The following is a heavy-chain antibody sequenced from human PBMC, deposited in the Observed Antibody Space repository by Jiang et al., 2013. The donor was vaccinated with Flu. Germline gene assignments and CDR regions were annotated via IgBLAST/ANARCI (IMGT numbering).Heavy chain of an antibody. Sequence: GSGYTFTGYSMNWMRQAPGQGLEWIGYINTNTGNPTYAQGFTGRFVFSLDTSVTTAYLQIYSLKAEDTAVYYCARDVRSGSYDYWGQGTLVTVSS. CDR2: INTNTGNP. CDR1: GYTFTGYS. D-gene: IGHD1-26*01. J-gene: IGHJ4*01. CDR3: ARDVRSGSYDY. V-gene: IGHV7-4-1*01.